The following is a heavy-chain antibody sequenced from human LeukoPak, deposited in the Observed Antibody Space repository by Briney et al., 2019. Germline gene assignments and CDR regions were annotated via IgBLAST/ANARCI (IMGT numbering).Heavy chain of an antibody. CDR3: ARDADDSRAYYFDY. D-gene: IGHD3-22*01. Sequence: GGSPRLSCAASGFTFSSYAMHWVRQAPGKGLEWVAVISYDGSNKYYADSVKGRFTISRDNSKNTLYLQMNSLRAEDTAVYYCARDADDSRAYYFDYWGQGTLVTVSS. V-gene: IGHV3-30-3*01. CDR2: ISYDGSNK. CDR1: GFTFSSYA. J-gene: IGHJ4*02.